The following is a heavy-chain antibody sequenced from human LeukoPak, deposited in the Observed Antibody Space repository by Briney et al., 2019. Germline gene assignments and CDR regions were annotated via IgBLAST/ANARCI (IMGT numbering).Heavy chain of an antibody. D-gene: IGHD3-3*01. V-gene: IGHV4-38-2*02. Sequence: PSETLSLTCTVSGYSISSGYYWGWIRQPPGKGLEWIGSIYHSGSTNYNPSLKSRVTISVDTSKNQFSLKLSSVTAADTAVYYCARPTDSYGFTFDIWGQGTMVTVSS. CDR1: GYSISSGYY. CDR3: ARPTDSYGFTFDI. CDR2: IYHSGST. J-gene: IGHJ3*02.